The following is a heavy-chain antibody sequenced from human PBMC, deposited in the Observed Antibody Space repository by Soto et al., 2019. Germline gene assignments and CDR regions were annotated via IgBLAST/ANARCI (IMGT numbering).Heavy chain of an antibody. J-gene: IGHJ4*02. V-gene: IGHV1-69*06. Sequence: QVQLVQSGAEVKKPGSSVKVSCKASGGTYNTFAISWVRQAPGQGLEWMGGIIPVLGPAFYAQKFQGRVTITADKSTTTAYLELTSLRSEDTAVYYFVRAAKRYFDYWGQGTLVTVSS. CDR1: GGTYNTFA. CDR2: IIPVLGPA. CDR3: VRAAKRYFDY.